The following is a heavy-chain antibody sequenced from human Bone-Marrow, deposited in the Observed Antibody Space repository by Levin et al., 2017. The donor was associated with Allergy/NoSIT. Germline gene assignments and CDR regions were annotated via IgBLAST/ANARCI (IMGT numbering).Heavy chain of an antibody. J-gene: IGHJ4*02. Sequence: TASETLSLTCNVSADSVGSTTDYWSWIRQPPGKGLEWIGYVYFSGSTYYNPSLQSRVAISLDTSKKQVSLRLRSVTTADAAMYYGAGSSGWSAVWLDSWGQGTLVTVSS. V-gene: IGHV4-61*01. CDR2: VYFSGST. CDR3: AGSSGWSAVWLDS. CDR1: ADSVGSTTDY. D-gene: IGHD6-19*01.